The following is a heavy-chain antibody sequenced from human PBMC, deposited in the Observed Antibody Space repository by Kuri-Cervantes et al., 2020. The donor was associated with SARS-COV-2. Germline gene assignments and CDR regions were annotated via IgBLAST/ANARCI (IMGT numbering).Heavy chain of an antibody. CDR2: INTYTGYA. Sequence: ASVKVSCKASGYTFTNYGIVWVRQAPGQGLEWVGRINTYTGYANYVQNLQGRVTMTTDTSTTTAYMELRSLRSNDTAVYYCATDRDYGSKYWYFDLWGRGTLVTVSS. J-gene: IGHJ2*01. V-gene: IGHV1-18*01. D-gene: IGHD4-17*01. CDR1: GYTFTNYG. CDR3: ATDRDYGSKYWYFDL.